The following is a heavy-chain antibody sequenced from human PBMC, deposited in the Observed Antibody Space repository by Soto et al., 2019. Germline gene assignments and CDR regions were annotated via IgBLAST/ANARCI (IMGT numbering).Heavy chain of an antibody. V-gene: IGHV1-69*13. CDR3: AKQAPYLVMEKTRSPGVDI. J-gene: IGHJ6*02. CDR2: IIPFFGTS. CDR1: GGTFSSYA. Sequence: GASVKVSCKASGGTFSSYAVNWVRQAPGQGLEWMGGIIPFFGTSNYAQKFQGRVTITADESTSTAYMELRSLRADDTAVYYCAKQAPYLVMEKTRSPGVDIWGQGTTVTVSS. D-gene: IGHD2-21*01.